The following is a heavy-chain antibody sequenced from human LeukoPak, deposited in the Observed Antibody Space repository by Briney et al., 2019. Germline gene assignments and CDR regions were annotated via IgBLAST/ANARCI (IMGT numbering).Heavy chain of an antibody. Sequence: PSETLSLTCGVSGLSIRSLYYWSWIRQPPGKGLEWIGYIYYTGSTSYNPSLKSRVTMSLDASKNQFSLELNSVTPADTAVYYCARGGNYWPQWWFDPWGRGTLVSVSS. V-gene: IGHV4-59*01. CDR3: ARGGNYWPQWWFDP. D-gene: IGHD1-26*01. CDR1: GLSIRSLYY. J-gene: IGHJ5*02. CDR2: IYYTGST.